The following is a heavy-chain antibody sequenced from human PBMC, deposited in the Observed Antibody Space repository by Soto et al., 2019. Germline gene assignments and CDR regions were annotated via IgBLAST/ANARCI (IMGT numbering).Heavy chain of an antibody. CDR1: GYTLTELS. J-gene: IGHJ4*02. CDR2: FDPEDGET. D-gene: IGHD3-3*01. V-gene: IGHV1-24*01. Sequence: ASVKVSCKVSGYTLTELSMHWVRQAPGKGLEWMGGFDPEDGETIYAQKFQGRVNMTEDTSTDTAYMELSSLRSEDSAVYYCAVVLRFLEWLPSYFDHRGQGPLVTVSS. CDR3: AVVLRFLEWLPSYFDH.